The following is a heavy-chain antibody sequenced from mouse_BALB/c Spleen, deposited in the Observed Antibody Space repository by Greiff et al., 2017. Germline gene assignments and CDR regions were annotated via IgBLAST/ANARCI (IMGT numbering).Heavy chain of an antibody. CDR3: ARTPEGYAMDY. J-gene: IGHJ4*01. V-gene: IGHV5-12-1*01. Sequence: EVQRVESGGGLVKPGGSLKLSCAASGFAFSSYDMSWVRQTPEKRLEWVAYISSGGGSTYYPDTVKGRFTISRDNAKNTLYLQMSSLKSEDTAMYYGARTPEGYAMDYWGQGTSVTVSS. CDR2: ISSGGGST. CDR1: GFAFSSYD.